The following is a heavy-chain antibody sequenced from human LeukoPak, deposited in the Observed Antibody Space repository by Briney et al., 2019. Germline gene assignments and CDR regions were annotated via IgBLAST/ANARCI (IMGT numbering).Heavy chain of an antibody. D-gene: IGHD6-19*01. V-gene: IGHV4-30-2*01. CDR1: GGSISTGGYS. CDR3: AGGGWSFDAFDF. CDR2: IYHSGST. Sequence: SQTLSLTCAVSGGSISTGGYSWSWIRQPPGKGLEWIGYIYHSGSTYYNPSLKSRVTISVDTSKNRFSLRLTSLTAADTAVYFCAGGGWSFDAFDFWGQGTMVTVSS. J-gene: IGHJ3*01.